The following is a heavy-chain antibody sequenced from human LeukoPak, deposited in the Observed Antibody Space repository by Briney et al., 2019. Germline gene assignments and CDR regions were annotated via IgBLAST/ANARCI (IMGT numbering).Heavy chain of an antibody. Sequence: GASVKVSCKASGYTFTSYGISWVRQAPGQGLEWMGWISAYNGNTNYAQKLQGRVTMTTDTSTSTAYMELRSLRSDDTAVYYCARSIYVWGSYRLDYWGQGTLVTVSS. CDR3: ARSIYVWGSYRLDY. J-gene: IGHJ4*02. CDR1: GYTFTSYG. CDR2: ISAYNGNT. V-gene: IGHV1-18*01. D-gene: IGHD3-16*02.